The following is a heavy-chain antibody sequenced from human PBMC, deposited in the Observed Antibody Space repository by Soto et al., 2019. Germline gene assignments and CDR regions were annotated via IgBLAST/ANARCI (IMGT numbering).Heavy chain of an antibody. CDR3: ARESQDSGRFYYYYGMDV. CDR1: GGSISSGGYD. J-gene: IGHJ6*02. D-gene: IGHD5-12*01. V-gene: IGHV4-31*03. Sequence: QVQLQESGPGLVKTSQTLSLTCTVSGGSISSGGYDWSWIRQHPGKGLEWIGYIYYSGSTYYNPSLKRRVTISVDTSKNQFCLKLGSVTAADTDVYYCARESQDSGRFYYYYGMDVWGQGTTVTVSS. CDR2: IYYSGST.